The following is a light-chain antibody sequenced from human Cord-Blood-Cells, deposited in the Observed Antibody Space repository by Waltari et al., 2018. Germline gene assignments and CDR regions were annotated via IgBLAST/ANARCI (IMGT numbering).Light chain of an antibody. CDR3: QQYDASSVT. J-gene: IGKJ4*01. V-gene: IGKV3-20*01. Sequence: TQSPGTPAFSPRERAPRSCRASQTITGSWLTWFQQKPGQPPRLLIYAASTPVTGSPDGFSSNGSRTDFTLTISKLEPEDFAVYYSQQYDASSVTFGRRPKVEIK. CDR1: QTITGSW. CDR2: AAS.